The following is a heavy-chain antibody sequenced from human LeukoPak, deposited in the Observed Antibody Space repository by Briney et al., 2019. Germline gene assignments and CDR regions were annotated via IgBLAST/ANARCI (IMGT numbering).Heavy chain of an antibody. D-gene: IGHD5-18*01. V-gene: IGHV1-69*06. J-gene: IGHJ6*03. CDR1: GGTFSSYA. Sequence: GASVKVSCKASGGTFSSYAISWVRQAPGQGLEWMGGIIPIFGTANYAQKFQGRVTITADKSTSTAYMELSSLRSEDTAVYYCARVTAMVTHYYYYMDVWGKGTTVTVSS. CDR3: ARVTAMVTHYYYYMDV. CDR2: IIPIFGTA.